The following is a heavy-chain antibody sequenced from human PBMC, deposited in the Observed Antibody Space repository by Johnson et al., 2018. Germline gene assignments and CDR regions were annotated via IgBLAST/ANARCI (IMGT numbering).Heavy chain of an antibody. J-gene: IGHJ3*02. CDR3: ARETGERTYDI. V-gene: IGHV3-33*01. Sequence: VQLLESGGGVVQPGRSLRLSCAPSGFTFSSYGMHWVRQAPGKGLEWVAGIWYDGRDTDHADSVKGRFTISRDNSKNILYLQMNSLRGEDTAVYYCARETGERTYDIWGQGTTVTVSS. D-gene: IGHD7-27*01. CDR2: IWYDGRDT. CDR1: GFTFSSYG.